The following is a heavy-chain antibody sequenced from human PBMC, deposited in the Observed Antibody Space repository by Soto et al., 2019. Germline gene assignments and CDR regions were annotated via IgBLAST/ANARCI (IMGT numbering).Heavy chain of an antibody. CDR2: TSFDASEN. Sequence: QVQLVESGGGVVQPGASLRLSCAASRFRFSGFAMHWVRQAPGKGLEWVAVTSFDASENFYVDSVKGRFSISRDDSHNTVFLQMNGLRPEDTGIYYCARDLGGYVHLWDKSNYWGQGTLVNVSS. CDR3: ARDLGGYVHLWDKSNY. D-gene: IGHD5-12*01. V-gene: IGHV3-30*04. J-gene: IGHJ4*02. CDR1: RFRFSGFA.